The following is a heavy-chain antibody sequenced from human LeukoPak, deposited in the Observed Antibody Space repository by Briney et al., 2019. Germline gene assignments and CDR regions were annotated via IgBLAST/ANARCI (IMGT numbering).Heavy chain of an antibody. CDR3: GRDPNGDYVGAFSFQR. CDR1: GFTFSSYA. J-gene: IGHJ1*01. D-gene: IGHD4-17*01. V-gene: IGHV3-23*01. Sequence: GGSLRLSCAASGFTFSSYAMSWVRQTPGKRLEWVSAIRGSGVGTDYADSVKARFTISRDNSKNTLFLQMNSLRVEDTAVYYCGRDPNGDYVGAFSFQRWGQGALVTVSS. CDR2: IRGSGVGT.